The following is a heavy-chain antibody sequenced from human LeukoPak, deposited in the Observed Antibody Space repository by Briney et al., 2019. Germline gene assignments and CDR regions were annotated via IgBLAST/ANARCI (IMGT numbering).Heavy chain of an antibody. CDR2: IYYSGST. V-gene: IGHV4-59*01. D-gene: IGHD2-2*01. J-gene: IGHJ6*02. CDR1: GGSISSYY. Sequence: SETLSLTCTVSGGSISSYYWSWIRQPPGKGLEWIGYIYYSGSTNYNPSLKSRVTISVDTSKNQFSLKLSSVTAAVTAVYYCARVIGYCSSTSCYGVYYGMDVWGQGTTVTVSS. CDR3: ARVIGYCSSTSCYGVYYGMDV.